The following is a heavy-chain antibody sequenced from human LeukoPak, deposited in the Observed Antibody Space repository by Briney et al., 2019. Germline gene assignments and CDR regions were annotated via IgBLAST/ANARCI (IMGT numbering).Heavy chain of an antibody. V-gene: IGHV3-23*01. Sequence: GGSLRLSCAASGFTFSSYAMSWVRQAPGKGLEWVSAISGSGGSTYYADSVKGRFTISRDNSKNTLYLQMNSLRAEDTAVYYYAKTVRPFLEWLLRPFDYWGQGTLVTVSS. J-gene: IGHJ4*02. CDR3: AKTVRPFLEWLLRPFDY. D-gene: IGHD3-3*01. CDR1: GFTFSSYA. CDR2: ISGSGGST.